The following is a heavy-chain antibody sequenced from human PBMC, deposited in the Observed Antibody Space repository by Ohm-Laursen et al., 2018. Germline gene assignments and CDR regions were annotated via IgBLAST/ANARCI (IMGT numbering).Heavy chain of an antibody. V-gene: IGHV6-1*01. J-gene: IGHJ3*02. CDR3: ARGHSTTEAFDI. D-gene: IGHD4-17*01. Sequence: QTLSLTCAISGDSVSSNSATWNWIRQSPSRGLEWLGRTYYRSKWSNDYAVSVKSRITIDPDTSKNQFSLQLNSVTPEDTAVYYCARGHSTTEAFDIWGQGTIVTVSS. CDR2: TYYRSKWSN. CDR1: GDSVSSNSAT.